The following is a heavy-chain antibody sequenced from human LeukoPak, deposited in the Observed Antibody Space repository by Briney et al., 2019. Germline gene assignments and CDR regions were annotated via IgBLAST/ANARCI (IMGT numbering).Heavy chain of an antibody. V-gene: IGHV3-23*05. Sequence: GGSLRLSCAASGFTFSSYAMTWVRQAPGKGLEWVSAICGTTYYADSVKGRFTISRDNSKSTLYLQMNSLRAEDTAVYYCTKLVESGVRYWGQGTLVTVSS. D-gene: IGHD2-15*01. CDR1: GFTFSSYA. CDR3: TKLVESGVRY. CDR2: ICGTT. J-gene: IGHJ4*02.